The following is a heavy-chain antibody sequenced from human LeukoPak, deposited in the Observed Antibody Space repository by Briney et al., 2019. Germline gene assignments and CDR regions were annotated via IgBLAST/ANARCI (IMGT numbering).Heavy chain of an antibody. Sequence: SETLSLTCTVSGGPISSYYWSWIRQPPGKGLEWIGYIYYSGSTNYNPSLKSRVTISVDTSKNQFSLKLSSVTAADTAVYYCARVFTIFGVVVMDVWGKGTTVTVSS. CDR3: ARVFTIFGVVVMDV. CDR2: IYYSGST. CDR1: GGPISSYY. D-gene: IGHD3-3*01. V-gene: IGHV4-59*01. J-gene: IGHJ6*04.